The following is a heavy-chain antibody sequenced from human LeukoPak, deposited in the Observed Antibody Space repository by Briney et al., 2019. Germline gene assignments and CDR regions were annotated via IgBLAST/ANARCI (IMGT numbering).Heavy chain of an antibody. D-gene: IGHD1-7*01. V-gene: IGHV3-23*01. J-gene: IGHJ4*02. CDR3: AKDQELELYFDY. CDR1: GFTFSSYA. CDR2: IGGSGGST. Sequence: GGSLRLSCAASGFTFSSYAMSWVRQAPGKGLEWVSAIGGSGGSTYYADSVKGRFTISRDNSKNTLYLQMNSLRAEDTAVYYCAKDQELELYFDYWGQGTLVTVSS.